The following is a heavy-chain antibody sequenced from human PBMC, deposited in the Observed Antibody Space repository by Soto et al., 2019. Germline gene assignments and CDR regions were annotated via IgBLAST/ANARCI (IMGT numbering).Heavy chain of an antibody. V-gene: IGHV1-18*04. CDR3: ARDRVAGIWGDAFDI. Sequence: ASVKVSCKTSGYTLTNHGINWVRQAPGQGLEWMGWINPYNANTNYAQKLQGRVTMTTDTSTSTAYMDLRSLTSDDTAVYYCARDRVAGIWGDAFDIWGQGTMVTVSS. CDR1: GYTLTNHG. J-gene: IGHJ3*02. CDR2: INPYNANT. D-gene: IGHD3-16*01.